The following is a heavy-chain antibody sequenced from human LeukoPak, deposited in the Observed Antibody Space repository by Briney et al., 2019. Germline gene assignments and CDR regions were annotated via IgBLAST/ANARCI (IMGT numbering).Heavy chain of an antibody. CDR1: GYSISSGYY. V-gene: IGHV4-38-2*02. CDR3: ARQRGSGWYHPHLF. J-gene: IGHJ4*02. D-gene: IGHD6-19*01. Sequence: SETLSLTCTVSGYSISSGYYWGWIRQPPGKGLEWIASMYYSGTTYYNPSLKSRVTISVDTLKSQLSLKLSSVTAADTAVYYCARQRGSGWYHPHLFWGQGILVTVSS. CDR2: MYYSGTT.